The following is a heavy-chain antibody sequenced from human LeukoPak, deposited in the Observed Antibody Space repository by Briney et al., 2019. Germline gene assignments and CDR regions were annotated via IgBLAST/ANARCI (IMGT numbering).Heavy chain of an antibody. Sequence: GGSLRLSCAASGFTFSSYAMSWVRQAPGKGLEWVSAISGSGSSAYQADSVKGRFTISRDNSKNTLYLQMNSLRAEDTAVYFCAKTVSGSHSYQGGDYWGQGTLVTVST. CDR1: GFTFSSYA. D-gene: IGHD3-16*02. V-gene: IGHV3-23*01. CDR2: ISGSGSSA. CDR3: AKTVSGSHSYQGGDY. J-gene: IGHJ4*02.